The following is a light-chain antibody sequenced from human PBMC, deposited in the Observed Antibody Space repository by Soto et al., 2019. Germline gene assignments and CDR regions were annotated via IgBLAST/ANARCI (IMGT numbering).Light chain of an antibody. J-gene: IGKJ1*01. CDR2: VAS. CDR1: QGISNY. Sequence: DIQMTQSPSSLSASLGDRATITCRASQGISNYLAWYQQQPGKVPKLLIYVASNLQAGVTSRFSGSGSGTDFTLTISSLEPEDIANYYCQKYNSAPWTFGQGTKVEIK. V-gene: IGKV1-27*01. CDR3: QKYNSAPWT.